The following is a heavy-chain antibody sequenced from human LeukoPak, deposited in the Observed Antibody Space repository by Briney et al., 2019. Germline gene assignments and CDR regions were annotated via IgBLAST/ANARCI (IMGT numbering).Heavy chain of an antibody. J-gene: IGHJ4*02. CDR2: ISYDGSNK. Sequence: GGSLRLSCAASGFTFSSYGMHWVRQAPGKGLEWVAVISYDGSNKYYADSVRGRFTISRDNSKNTLYLQMNSLRAEDTAVYYCAKSDPGSSWYGDYWGQGTLVTVSS. D-gene: IGHD6-13*01. CDR1: GFTFSSYG. CDR3: AKSDPGSSWYGDY. V-gene: IGHV3-30*18.